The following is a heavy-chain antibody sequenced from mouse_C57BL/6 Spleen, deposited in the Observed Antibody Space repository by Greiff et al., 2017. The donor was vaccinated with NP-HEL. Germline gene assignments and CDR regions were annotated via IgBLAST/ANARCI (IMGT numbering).Heavy chain of an antibody. Sequence: EVQRVESGGGLVKPGGSLKLSCAASGFTFSSYAMSWVRQTPEKRLEWVATISDGGSYTYYPDNVKGRFTISRDNAKNNLYLQMSHLKSEDTAMYDWARDRDGSSTYWYFDVWGTGTTVTVSS. CDR1: GFTFSSYA. D-gene: IGHD1-1*01. CDR2: ISDGGSYT. CDR3: ARDRDGSSTYWYFDV. J-gene: IGHJ1*03. V-gene: IGHV5-4*01.